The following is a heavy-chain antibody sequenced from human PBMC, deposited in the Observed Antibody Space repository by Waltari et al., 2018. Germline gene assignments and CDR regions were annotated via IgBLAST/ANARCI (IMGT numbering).Heavy chain of an antibody. CDR2: IYTSGTT. V-gene: IGHV4-4*07. Sequence: QVQLQESGPGLVKPSETLSLICNVSGGSMSSSNWNWIRQPAGKGPGWIGRIYTSGTTNYNPSLKSRVTMSLDTSKNQFSLKLSSVTAADTAVYYCARDLGYCSNGLCFHFDSWGQGTLVTVSS. D-gene: IGHD2-8*01. CDR3: ARDLGYCSNGLCFHFDS. J-gene: IGHJ4*02. CDR1: GGSMSSSN.